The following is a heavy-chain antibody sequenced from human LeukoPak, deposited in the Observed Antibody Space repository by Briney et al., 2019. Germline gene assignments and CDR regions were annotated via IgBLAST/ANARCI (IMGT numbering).Heavy chain of an antibody. Sequence: SETLSLTCTVSGGSISSYYGSWIRQPPGKGLEWIGYIYYSGSTNYNPSLKSRVTISVDTSKDQFSLKLSSVTAADTAVYYCAREGLDTAMATNYYYGMDVWGQGTTVTVSS. J-gene: IGHJ6*02. CDR3: AREGLDTAMATNYYYGMDV. V-gene: IGHV4-59*01. CDR1: GGSISSYY. CDR2: IYYSGST. D-gene: IGHD5-18*01.